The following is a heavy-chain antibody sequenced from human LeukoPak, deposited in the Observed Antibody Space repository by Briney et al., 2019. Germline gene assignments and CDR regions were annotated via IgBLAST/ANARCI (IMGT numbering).Heavy chain of an antibody. CDR3: ARQSDFWSGYPPALLGY. J-gene: IGHJ4*02. CDR2: INLSGST. V-gene: IGHV4-34*01. Sequence: SETLSLTCAVYGGSFSDYFWSWIRQPPGKGLEWIGEINLSGSTNYNPSFQGQVTISADTSIKTAYLQWSSLKASDTAMYYCARQSDFWSGYPPALLGYWGQGTLVTVSS. D-gene: IGHD3-3*01. CDR1: GGSFSDYF.